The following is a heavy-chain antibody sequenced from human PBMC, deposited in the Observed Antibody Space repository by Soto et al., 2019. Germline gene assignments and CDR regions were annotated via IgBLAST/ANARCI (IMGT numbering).Heavy chain of an antibody. D-gene: IGHD6-19*01. CDR1: GDSVPSNSAA. J-gene: IGHJ3*01. CDR3: MRVVAGTGGFDL. Sequence: SQTLSLTCAISGDSVPSNSAAWNWIRQSPSRGLEWLGRTYYRSKWYNDYAVSVKSRITINTDTSKNQFSLQLNSVTPEDTAVYYCMRVVAGTGGFDLWGQGAMVTVSS. V-gene: IGHV6-1*01. CDR2: TYYRSKWYN.